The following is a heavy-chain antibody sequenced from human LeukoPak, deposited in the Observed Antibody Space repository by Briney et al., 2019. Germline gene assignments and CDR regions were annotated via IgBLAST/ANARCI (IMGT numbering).Heavy chain of an antibody. CDR3: ARGVPLYDFWSGYHLYYCDY. V-gene: IGHV4-34*01. CDR2: INHSGST. J-gene: IGHJ4*02. D-gene: IGHD3-3*01. Sequence: SETLSLTCAVYGGSFSGYYWSWIRQPPGKGLEWIGEINHSGSTNYNPSLKSRVTISVDTSKNQFSLKLSSVTAADTAVYYCARGVPLYDFWSGYHLYYCDYWGQGTLVTVSS. CDR1: GGSFSGYY.